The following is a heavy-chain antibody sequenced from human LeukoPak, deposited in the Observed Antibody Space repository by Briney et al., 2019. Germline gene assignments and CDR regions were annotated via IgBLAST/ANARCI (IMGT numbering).Heavy chain of an antibody. J-gene: IGHJ5*02. D-gene: IGHD3-3*01. Sequence: SETLSLTCTVSGVSISGSSYYWGWIRQPPGKGLEWIGSIYYSGSTYYNPSLKSRVTISVDTSKNQFSLKLSSVTAADTAVYYCARERWRGYYDFWSGYSPYNWFDPWGQGTLVTVSS. CDR2: IYYSGST. CDR3: ARERWRGYYDFWSGYSPYNWFDP. V-gene: IGHV4-39*07. CDR1: GVSISGSSYY.